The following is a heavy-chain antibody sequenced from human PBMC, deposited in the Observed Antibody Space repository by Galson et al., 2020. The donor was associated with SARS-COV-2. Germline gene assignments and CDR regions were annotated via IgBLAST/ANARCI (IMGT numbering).Heavy chain of an antibody. CDR3: ARVPWSIAAAGRNTKGEGYYYYMDV. Sequence: GGSLRLSCAASGFTFSDHYMDWVRQAPGKGLEWVGRTRNKANSYTTEYAASVKGRFTISRDDSKNSLYLQMNSLKTEDTAVYYCARVPWSIAAAGRNTKGEGYYYYMDVWGKGTTVTVSS. CDR2: TRNKANSYTT. CDR1: GFTFSDHY. D-gene: IGHD6-13*01. J-gene: IGHJ6*03. V-gene: IGHV3-72*01.